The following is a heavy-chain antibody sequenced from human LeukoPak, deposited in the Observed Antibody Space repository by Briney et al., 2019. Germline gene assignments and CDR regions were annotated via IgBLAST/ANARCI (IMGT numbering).Heavy chain of an antibody. CDR3: ARGDCSCTSCRSHQYFQH. J-gene: IGHJ1*01. Sequence: GSLRLSCAASGFTFSSYSMNWVRQAPGKGLEWVSSISSSSSYIYYADSVKGRFTISRDNAKNSLYLQMNSLRAEDTAVYYCARGDCSCTSCRSHQYFQHWGQGTLVTVSS. CDR1: GFTFSSYS. CDR2: ISSSSSYI. D-gene: IGHD2-2*01. V-gene: IGHV3-21*01.